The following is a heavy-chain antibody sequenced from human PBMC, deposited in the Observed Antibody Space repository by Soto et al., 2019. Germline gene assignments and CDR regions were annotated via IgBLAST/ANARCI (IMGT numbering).Heavy chain of an antibody. V-gene: IGHV3-23*01. Sequence: PGGSLRLSCVASGFTFSSYALNWVRQAPGRGLEWVSAISGSGGTTYYADSVKGRFTISRDNSKNTLFLQMNSLRAEDAAIYYCAKVIEPGYYYYGMDVWGQGTTVTVSS. J-gene: IGHJ6*02. CDR1: GFTFSSYA. CDR2: ISGSGGTT. CDR3: AKVIEPGYYYYGMDV.